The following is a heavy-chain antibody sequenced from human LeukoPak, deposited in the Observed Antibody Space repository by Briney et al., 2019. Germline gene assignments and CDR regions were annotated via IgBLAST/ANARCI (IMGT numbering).Heavy chain of an antibody. V-gene: IGHV3-7*01. Sequence: PGGSLRLSCAASGFTFSSYWMTWVRQAPGKGLEWVANIKQDGSEKHYVDSVKGRFTISRDNAKNSLSLQMNSLRAEDTAVYYCVRDARLVNIDAFDVWGRGTKVTVSS. CDR1: GFTFSSYW. CDR2: IKQDGSEK. D-gene: IGHD2-21*01. J-gene: IGHJ3*01. CDR3: VRDARLVNIDAFDV.